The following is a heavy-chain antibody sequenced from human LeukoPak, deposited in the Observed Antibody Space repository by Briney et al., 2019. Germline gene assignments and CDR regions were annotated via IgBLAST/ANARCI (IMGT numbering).Heavy chain of an antibody. CDR3: ARQTGSGLFILP. CDR2: IYYSGNT. D-gene: IGHD3/OR15-3a*01. Sequence: SGTLSLTCTVSGVSISSSNSYWGWIRQPPGKGLEWIGSIYYSGNTYYNASLKSQVSISIDTSKNQFPLRLTSVTAADTAVYYCARQTGSGLFILPGGQGTLVTVSS. V-gene: IGHV4-39*01. J-gene: IGHJ4*02. CDR1: GVSISSSNSY.